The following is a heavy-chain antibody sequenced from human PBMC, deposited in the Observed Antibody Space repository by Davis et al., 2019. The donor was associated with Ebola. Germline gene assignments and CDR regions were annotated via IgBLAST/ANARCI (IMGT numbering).Heavy chain of an antibody. J-gene: IGHJ6*02. CDR2: ISYSGSA. CDR3: ARGRSSSVVFYYYGMDV. D-gene: IGHD6-6*01. V-gene: IGHV4-39*01. Sequence: WIRQPPGKGLEWIGSISYSGSAYYNPSLKSRVTISVDTSKNQFSLKLSSVTAADTAVYYCARGRSSSVVFYYYGMDVWGQGTTVTVSS.